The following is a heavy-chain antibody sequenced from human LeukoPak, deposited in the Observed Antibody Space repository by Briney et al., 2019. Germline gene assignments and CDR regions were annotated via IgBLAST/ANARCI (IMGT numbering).Heavy chain of an antibody. CDR2: VSSEGGTK. D-gene: IGHD3-22*01. Sequence: GGSLRLSCAASGFTFSSYTIHWVRQAPGKGLEWLAVVSSEGGTKYYADSVKGRFTISRDNSKNTLYLQMNSLRAEDTAMYYCAREYYYGSSGYYIDYWGQGTLVTVSS. V-gene: IGHV3-30-3*01. CDR3: AREYYYGSSGYYIDY. CDR1: GFTFSSYT. J-gene: IGHJ4*02.